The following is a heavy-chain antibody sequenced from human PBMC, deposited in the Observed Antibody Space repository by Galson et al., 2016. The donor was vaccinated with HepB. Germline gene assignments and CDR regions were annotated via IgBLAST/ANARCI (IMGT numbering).Heavy chain of an antibody. D-gene: IGHD3-10*01. CDR3: AKVSGRGGVNWFDP. V-gene: IGHV1-18*01. Sequence: SVKVSCKASGYTFTTYGISWVRQAPGQGLEWMGWISAYNGNTNYAQKLQGRVTMTRDTSINTVYMELRRLRPDDTAVYYCAKVSGRGGVNWFDPWGQGTLVTVSS. CDR1: GYTFTTYG. J-gene: IGHJ5*02. CDR2: ISAYNGNT.